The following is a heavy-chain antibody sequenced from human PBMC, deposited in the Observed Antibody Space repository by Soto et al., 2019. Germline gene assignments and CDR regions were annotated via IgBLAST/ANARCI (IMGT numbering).Heavy chain of an antibody. CDR3: ARDTGGGYSNYGPYYYYGMDV. J-gene: IGHJ6*02. D-gene: IGHD4-4*01. CDR1: GGTFSSYA. CDR2: IIPIFGTA. V-gene: IGHV1-69*01. Sequence: QVQLVQSGAEVKKPGSSVKVSCKASGGTFSSYAISWVRQAPGQGLEWMGGIIPIFGTANYAQKFQGRVTITADESTSTAYMELSGLRSEDTAVYYCARDTGGGYSNYGPYYYYGMDVWGQGTTVTVSS.